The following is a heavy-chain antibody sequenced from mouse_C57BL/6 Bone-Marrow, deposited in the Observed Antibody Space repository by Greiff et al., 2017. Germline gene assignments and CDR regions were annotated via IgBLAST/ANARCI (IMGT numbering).Heavy chain of an antibody. CDR3: TTIITTVVAPYYFDY. CDR2: IDPENGDT. Sequence: EVQLQQSGAELVRPGASVKLSCTASGFNIKDDYMHWVKQRPEQGLERIGWIDPENGDTEYASKFQGKATITADTSSNTASLQLSSLTSEATAVYYCTTIITTVVAPYYFDYWGQGTTLTVSS. CDR1: GFNIKDDY. D-gene: IGHD1-1*01. J-gene: IGHJ2*01. V-gene: IGHV14-4*01.